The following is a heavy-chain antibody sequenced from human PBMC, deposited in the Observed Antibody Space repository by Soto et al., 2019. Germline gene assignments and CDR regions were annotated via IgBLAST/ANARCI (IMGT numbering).Heavy chain of an antibody. V-gene: IGHV3-11*01. CDR1: GFTFSDYY. CDR2: ISSSGSTI. CDR3: ARGRADFWSGYSYYYYYYMDV. Sequence: QVQLVESGGGLVKPGGSLRLSCAASGFTFSDYYMSWIRQAPGKGLEWVSYISSSGSTIYYADSVKGRFTISRDNAKNSLYLQMNSRRAEDTAVYYCARGRADFWSGYSYYYYYYMDVWGKGTTVTVSS. D-gene: IGHD3-3*01. J-gene: IGHJ6*03.